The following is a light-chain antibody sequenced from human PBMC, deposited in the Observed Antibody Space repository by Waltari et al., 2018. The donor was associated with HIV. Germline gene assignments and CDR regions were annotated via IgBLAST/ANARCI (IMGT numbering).Light chain of an antibody. J-gene: IGLJ1*01. Sequence: QSALTQPASVSGSTGQSITISCTGTSSDVGGYQYDPWYQQHPGKDPKLMIFQVSNPPSVVSTRFSGSKSGNTASLTISALQAEDEADYYCSSYTSDSTYVFGTGTQVTLL. V-gene: IGLV2-14*03. CDR1: SSDVGGYQY. CDR2: QVS. CDR3: SSYTSDSTYV.